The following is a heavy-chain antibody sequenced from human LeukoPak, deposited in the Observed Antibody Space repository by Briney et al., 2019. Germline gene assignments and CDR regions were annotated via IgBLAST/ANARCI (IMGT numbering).Heavy chain of an antibody. D-gene: IGHD1-1*01. V-gene: IGHV3-21*01. CDR3: AKDGVGTTGTLSG. Sequence: NPGGSLRLSCAASGFTFSSYSMNWVRQAPGKGLEWVSSISSSSSYIYYADSVKGRFTISRDNAKNSLYLQMNSLRAEDTAVYYCAKDGVGTTGTLSGWGQGTLVTVSS. J-gene: IGHJ4*02. CDR2: ISSSSSYI. CDR1: GFTFSSYS.